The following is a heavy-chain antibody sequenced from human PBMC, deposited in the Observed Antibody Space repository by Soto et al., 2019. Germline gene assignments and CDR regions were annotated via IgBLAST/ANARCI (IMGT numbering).Heavy chain of an antibody. CDR2: IGGSSGHI. V-gene: IGHV3-21*01. CDR3: ARTNGAYSNYFDY. J-gene: IGHJ4*02. Sequence: GSLRLSFAASGFTFSSYSMVWVRQAPEKGLEWVSSIGGSSGHIYYADSLKGRFTISRDNAKNSLYPQMNSLRVDDTAVYYCARTNGAYSNYFDYWGQGTLVTVSS. D-gene: IGHD2-8*01. CDR1: GFTFSSYS.